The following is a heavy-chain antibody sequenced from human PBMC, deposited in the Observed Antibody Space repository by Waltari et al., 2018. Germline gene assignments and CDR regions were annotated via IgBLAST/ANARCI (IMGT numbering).Heavy chain of an antibody. V-gene: IGHV4-59*01. CDR2: IYWNGNT. CDR3: AREIYGGNSRPFDY. D-gene: IGHD2-21*02. Sequence: QVQLQESGPGLVRPSATLSLTCLVSGGSTNSYFWSWVRQPPGKGLEWIGYIYWNGNTNYNPALKSRVTISVDTSKNQFSLKLSSVTAADTAVYYCAREIYGGNSRPFDYWGQGTLVTVSS. J-gene: IGHJ4*02. CDR1: GGSTNSYF.